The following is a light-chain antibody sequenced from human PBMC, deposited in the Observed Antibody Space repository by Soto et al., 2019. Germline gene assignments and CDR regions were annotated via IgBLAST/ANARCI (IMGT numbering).Light chain of an antibody. CDR3: QQYDKWPHT. J-gene: IGKJ2*01. CDR1: QNLSRN. V-gene: IGKV3-15*01. CDR2: YAS. Sequence: EMVKTQSPATLSVSPGERATLSCRASQNLSRNLAWYQQQPGQAPRLLIFYASTRATGIPARFSGSGSGTDFTLTISSLQSEDFAVYYCQQYDKWPHTFGQGTKLEIK.